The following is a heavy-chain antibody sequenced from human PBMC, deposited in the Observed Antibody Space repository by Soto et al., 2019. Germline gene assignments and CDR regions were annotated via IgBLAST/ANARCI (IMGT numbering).Heavy chain of an antibody. J-gene: IGHJ4*02. CDR2: INHSGST. Sequence: SETLSLTCAVYGGSFSGYYWSWIRQPPGKGLEWIGEINHSGSTNYNPSLKSRVTISVDTSKNQFSLKASDTAMYYCARTLESGYDNGLIDYWGQGTLVTVSS. CDR3: ARTLESGYDNGLIDY. V-gene: IGHV4-34*01. D-gene: IGHD5-12*01. CDR1: GGSFSGYY.